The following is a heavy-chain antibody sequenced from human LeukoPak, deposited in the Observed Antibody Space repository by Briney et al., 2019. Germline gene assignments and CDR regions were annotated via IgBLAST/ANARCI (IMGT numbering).Heavy chain of an antibody. D-gene: IGHD6-13*01. CDR2: ISAYNGNT. J-gene: IGHJ4*02. Sequence: GASVKLSCKASGYAFTNYGITWVRQAPGQGLEWMGWISAYNGNTNYAQKLQGRVTMTTDTSTSTAYMELRSLRSDDTAVYYCARSGDSSSWYALDYWGQGTLVTVSS. CDR3: ARSGDSSSWYALDY. V-gene: IGHV1-18*01. CDR1: GYAFTNYG.